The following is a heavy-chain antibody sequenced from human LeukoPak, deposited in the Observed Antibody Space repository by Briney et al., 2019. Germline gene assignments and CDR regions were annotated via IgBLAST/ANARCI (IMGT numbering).Heavy chain of an antibody. Sequence: GGSLRLSCAASGFTFSSYGMSWVRQAPGKGLEWVPAISGSGGSTYYADPVKGRFTISRDNSKNTLYLQMNSLRAEDTAVYYCAKERYSSGWSQFDYWGQGTLVTVSS. CDR3: AKERYSSGWSQFDY. V-gene: IGHV3-23*01. CDR1: GFTFSSYG. J-gene: IGHJ4*02. D-gene: IGHD6-19*01. CDR2: ISGSGGST.